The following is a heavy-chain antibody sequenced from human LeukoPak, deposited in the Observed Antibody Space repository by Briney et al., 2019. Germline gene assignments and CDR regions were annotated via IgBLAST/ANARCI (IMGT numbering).Heavy chain of an antibody. CDR1: GFTFSNYG. CDR3: ARDLWGAFDN. V-gene: IGHV3-33*01. CDR2: IWYDGSEK. D-gene: IGHD2-21*01. J-gene: IGHJ4*02. Sequence: PGGSLRLSCAASGFTFSNYGMHWVRQAPGKGLEWVAVIWYDGSEKYYADSVKGQFTISRDNSKNTVYLQMNSLRVEDTAVYYCARDLWGAFDNWGQGTLVTVSS.